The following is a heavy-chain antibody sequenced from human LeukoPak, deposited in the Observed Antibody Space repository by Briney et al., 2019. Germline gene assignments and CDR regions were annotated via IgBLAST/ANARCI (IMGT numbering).Heavy chain of an antibody. CDR3: VKESGFMVAPSSAFDI. CDR2: ISRNGGST. V-gene: IGHV3-64D*06. D-gene: IGHD4/OR15-4a*01. J-gene: IGHJ3*02. Sequence: AGGSLSLSCSASGFTFNSYPWNGVGQAPGKGLKYVSGISRNGGSTYYADSVKGRFTISRDNSKNTLYLQMSSLRAEDTAVYYCVKESGFMVAPSSAFDIWGQGTMVTVSS. CDR1: GFTFNSYP.